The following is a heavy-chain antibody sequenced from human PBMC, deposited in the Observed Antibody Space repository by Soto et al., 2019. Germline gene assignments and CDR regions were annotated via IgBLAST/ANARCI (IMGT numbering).Heavy chain of an antibody. CDR3: ARGRYYDSSGYRYFDY. CDR2: IYYSGST. CDR1: GGSISSGGYY. J-gene: IGHJ4*02. V-gene: IGHV4-31*03. Sequence: QVQLQESGPGLVKPSQTLSLTCTVSGGSISSGGYYWSWIRQHPGKGLEWIGYIYYSGSTYYNPSLKVRVTLSVDTSKNQFCRKLSSVTAADTGVYYCARGRYYDSSGYRYFDYWGQGTLVNVSS. D-gene: IGHD3-22*01.